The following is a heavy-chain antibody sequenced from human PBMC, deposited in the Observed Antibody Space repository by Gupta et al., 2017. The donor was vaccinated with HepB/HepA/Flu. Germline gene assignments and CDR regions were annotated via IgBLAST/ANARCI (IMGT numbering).Heavy chain of an antibody. Sequence: QVQLVESGGGVVQPGRSLRLSCAASGFTFSSYAMHWVRQAPGKGLEWVAVISYDGSNKYYADSVKGRFTISRDNSKNTLYLQMNSLRAEDTAVYYCARDKGELGTDAFDIWGQGTMVTVSS. D-gene: IGHD6-13*01. J-gene: IGHJ3*02. CDR1: GFTFSSYA. CDR2: ISYDGSNK. V-gene: IGHV3-30-3*01. CDR3: ARDKGELGTDAFDI.